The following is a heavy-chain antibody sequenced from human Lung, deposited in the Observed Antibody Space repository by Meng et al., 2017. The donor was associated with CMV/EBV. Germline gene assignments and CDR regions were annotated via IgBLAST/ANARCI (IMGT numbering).Heavy chain of an antibody. CDR3: VKDFPGDCYTLCYGSSHGMDV. D-gene: IGHD2-21*01. CDR1: GFTFRIYG. CDR2: IWYDEKTK. V-gene: IGHV3-30*02. Sequence: GGSLRLXCAASGFTFRIYGMHWVRQLPGQGLEWVAFIWYDEKTKYYADSVKGRFTISRDNSKNTLYLQMNILRAEDTAVYYCVKDFPGDCYTLCYGSSHGMDVWGQGXMVTVSS. J-gene: IGHJ6*02.